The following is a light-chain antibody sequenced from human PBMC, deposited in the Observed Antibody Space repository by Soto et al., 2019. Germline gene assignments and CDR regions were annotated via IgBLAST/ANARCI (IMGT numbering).Light chain of an antibody. Sequence: QSALTQPASVSVSPGQSITISCTGTSSDVGGYNYVSWYQQHPGKAPKLMIYEVSNRPSGVSNRFSGSKSGNTAALSISGLPAEEEADYYCSSYTSSSTQVFGTGTKVTVL. CDR1: SSDVGGYNY. CDR3: SSYTSSSTQV. J-gene: IGLJ1*01. V-gene: IGLV2-14*01. CDR2: EVS.